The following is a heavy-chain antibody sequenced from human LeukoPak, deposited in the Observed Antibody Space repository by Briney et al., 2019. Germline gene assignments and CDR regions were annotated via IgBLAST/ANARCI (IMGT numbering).Heavy chain of an antibody. J-gene: IGHJ5*02. CDR1: GYTFTSYG. CDR3: ARDLWGERRITMVRDHNNWFDP. V-gene: IGHV1-18*01. D-gene: IGHD3-10*01. Sequence: GASVKVSCKASGYTFTSYGISWVRQAPGQGLEWMGWISAYNGNTNYAQKLQGRVTMTTDTSTSTAYMELRSLRSDDTAVYYCARDLWGERRITMVRDHNNWFDPWGQGTLVTVSS. CDR2: ISAYNGNT.